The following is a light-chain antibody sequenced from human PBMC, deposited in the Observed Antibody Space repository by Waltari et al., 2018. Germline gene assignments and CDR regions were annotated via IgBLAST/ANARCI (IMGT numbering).Light chain of an antibody. J-gene: IGKJ4*01. Sequence: DIQMTQSPSSLSASVGDRVTITCRASQSISSYLNWYQQNPGKAPKLLIYAASSLQSGVPSRFSGSGSGTDFTLTISSLQPEDFATYYCQQSYSTHLTFGGGTKVEIK. CDR3: QQSYSTHLT. CDR1: QSISSY. CDR2: AAS. V-gene: IGKV1-39*01.